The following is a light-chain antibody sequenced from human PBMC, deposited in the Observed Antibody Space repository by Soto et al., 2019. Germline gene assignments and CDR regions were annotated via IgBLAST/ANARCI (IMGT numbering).Light chain of an antibody. CDR1: QSINNW. Sequence: DIQMTQSPSTLSASVGDRLTITCRPSQSINNWLAWYQKKPGRAPKLLIYKASVLENVAPSRFSGTGSGTELTLTINGLQPDDFATYDCQQYSSYSTITFGQGTRLEIK. CDR3: QQYSSYSTIT. CDR2: KAS. J-gene: IGKJ5*01. V-gene: IGKV1-5*03.